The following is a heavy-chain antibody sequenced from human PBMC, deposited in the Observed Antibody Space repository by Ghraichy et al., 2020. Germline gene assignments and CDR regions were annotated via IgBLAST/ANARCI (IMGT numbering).Heavy chain of an antibody. V-gene: IGHV3-23*01. J-gene: IGHJ4*02. Sequence: GALRLSCAASGFTFSSYTMNWVRQAPGKGLEWVSAIRGGGDGTFYADSVKGRFTISRDNSKNTLYLQMNSLRAEDTAVYYCAKNALRSHDYWGQGTLVTVSS. CDR1: GFTFSSYT. D-gene: IGHD1-26*01. CDR2: IRGGGDGT. CDR3: AKNALRSHDY.